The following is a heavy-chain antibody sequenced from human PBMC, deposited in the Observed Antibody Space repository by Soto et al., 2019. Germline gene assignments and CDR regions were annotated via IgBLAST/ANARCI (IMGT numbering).Heavy chain of an antibody. J-gene: IGHJ4*02. CDR3: ERDKRDLRFLEWSYYFGF. V-gene: IGHV3-30-3*01. Sequence: QVQLVESGGGVVQPGRSLRLSCAASGFTFSSYAMHWVRQAPGKGLEWVAVISYDGSNKYYADSVKGRFTISRDNSKNTLYLQMNSLRTEDTAVYYCERDKRDLRFLEWSYYFGFWGPGTLVTVSS. CDR1: GFTFSSYA. CDR2: ISYDGSNK. D-gene: IGHD3-3*01.